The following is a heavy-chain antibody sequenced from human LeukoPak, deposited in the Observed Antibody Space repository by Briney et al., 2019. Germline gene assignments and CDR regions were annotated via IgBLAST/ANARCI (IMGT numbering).Heavy chain of an antibody. CDR3: ARLVVAATNWFDP. CDR1: GGTFSSYA. CDR2: INPNSGGT. Sequence: ASVKVSCKASGGTFSSYAISWVRQAPGQGLEWMGWINPNSGGTNYAQKFQGRVTMTRDTSISTAYMELSRLRSDDTAVYYCARLVVAATNWFDPWGQGTLVTVSS. V-gene: IGHV1-2*02. D-gene: IGHD2-15*01. J-gene: IGHJ5*02.